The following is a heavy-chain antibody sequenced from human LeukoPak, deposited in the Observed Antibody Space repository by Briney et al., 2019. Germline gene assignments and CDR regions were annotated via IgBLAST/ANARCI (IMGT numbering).Heavy chain of an antibody. V-gene: IGHV4-34*01. CDR1: GESFSGYY. CDR2: INHSGST. CDR3: ARWGPYYYGSGSYYNAHFDY. Sequence: TSETLSLTCAVYGESFSGYYWSWIRQPPGKGLEWIGEINHSGSTNYNPSLKSRVTISVDTSKNQFSLKLSSVTAADTAVYYCARWGPYYYGSGSYYNAHFDYWGQGTLVTVSS. J-gene: IGHJ4*02. D-gene: IGHD3-10*01.